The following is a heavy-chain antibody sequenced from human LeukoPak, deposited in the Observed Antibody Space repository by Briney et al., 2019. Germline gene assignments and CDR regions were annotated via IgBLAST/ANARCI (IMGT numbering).Heavy chain of an antibody. CDR1: GFTFSTYA. D-gene: IGHD2-21*01. J-gene: IGHJ4*02. CDR2: ISGSGANT. CDR3: AKERAGDTNPYYFDY. Sequence: GGSLRLSCAASGFTFSTYAMSWVRQAPGKGLEWVSTISGSGANTYYADSVRGRFTISRDNSKNTLYLHMNSLRGEDTAVYYCAKERAGDTNPYYFDYWGQGTLVTVSS. V-gene: IGHV3-23*01.